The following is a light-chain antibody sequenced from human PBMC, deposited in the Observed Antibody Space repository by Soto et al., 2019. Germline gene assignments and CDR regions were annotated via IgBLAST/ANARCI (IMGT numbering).Light chain of an antibody. CDR3: QSFDSGLAGWV. CDR2: EVS. Sequence: QSALTQPASVSGSPGQSITISCTGTSSDVGAYNRVSWYQQHSGKAPKLMIYEVSNRPSGVSNRFSGSKSGTSASLAITGLQAEDEADYYCQSFDSGLAGWVFGGGTKLTVL. V-gene: IGLV2-14*01. J-gene: IGLJ3*02. CDR1: SSDVGAYNR.